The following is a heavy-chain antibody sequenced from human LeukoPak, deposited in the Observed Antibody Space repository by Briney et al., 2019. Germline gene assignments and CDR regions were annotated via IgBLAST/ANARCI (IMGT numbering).Heavy chain of an antibody. D-gene: IGHD4-17*01. V-gene: IGHV4-34*01. J-gene: IGHJ4*02. CDR3: ARDLNDGDPFDY. Sequence: SETLSLTCAVYGGSFSGYYWSWIRQPPGKGLEWIGEINHSGSTNYNPSLKSRVTISVDTSKNQFSLKLSSVTAADTAVYYCARDLNDGDPFDYWGQGTLVTVSS. CDR1: GGSFSGYY. CDR2: INHSGST.